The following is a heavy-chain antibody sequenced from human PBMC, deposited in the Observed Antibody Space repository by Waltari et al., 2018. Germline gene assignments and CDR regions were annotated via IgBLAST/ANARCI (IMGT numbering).Heavy chain of an antibody. D-gene: IGHD1-26*01. Sequence: QVQMVQSGAEVKKPGASVKVSCKASGYSFTAYYLHWVRQAPGQGLEWMGRINPNSGATTYAQMCQGRVAMTTDMSITTVYMELRSLTSDDTAVYYCVRETMSRGPPSGSFSIWGQGTMVTVSA. CDR2: INPNSGAT. CDR3: VRETMSRGPPSGSFSI. V-gene: IGHV1-2*06. J-gene: IGHJ3*02. CDR1: GYSFTAYY.